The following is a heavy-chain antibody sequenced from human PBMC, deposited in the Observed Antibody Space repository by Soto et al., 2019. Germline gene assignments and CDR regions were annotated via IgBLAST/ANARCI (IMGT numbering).Heavy chain of an antibody. CDR1: GFSLSTRGVA. Sequence: QVTLKESGPTLVKPTLTLTLTCTFSGFSLSTRGVAGGWLRQPPGQALEWVALTNWDEGKWYSPSLKSRLTITDDTSKNPLFLTMTSMNPVDTAIYYCANRPRGCAYDFDYWGQGTLVTVSS. CDR2: TNWDEGK. J-gene: IGHJ4*02. V-gene: IGHV2-5*02. D-gene: IGHD6-19*01. CDR3: ANRPRGCAYDFDY.